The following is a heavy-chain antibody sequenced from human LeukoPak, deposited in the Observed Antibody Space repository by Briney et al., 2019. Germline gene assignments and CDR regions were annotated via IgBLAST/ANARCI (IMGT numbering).Heavy chain of an antibody. D-gene: IGHD2-2*01. CDR1: GYTFTSYG. J-gene: IGHJ5*02. Sequence: ASVKVSCKASGYTFTSYGISWVRQAPGQGLEWMGWISAYNGNTNYAQKLQGRVTMTTDTSTSTAYMELRSLRSDDTAVYYCARISRYCSSTSCYAVDPWGQGTLVTVPS. CDR2: ISAYNGNT. V-gene: IGHV1-18*01. CDR3: ARISRYCSSTSCYAVDP.